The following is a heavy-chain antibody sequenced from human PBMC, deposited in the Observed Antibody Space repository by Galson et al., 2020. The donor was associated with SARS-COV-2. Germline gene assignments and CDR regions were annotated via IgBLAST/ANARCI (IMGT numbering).Heavy chain of an antibody. J-gene: IGHJ4*02. CDR2: INHSGST. V-gene: IGHV4-34*01. D-gene: IGHD3-10*01. CDR3: ARGAPNYYGSGSYYNEHAGIDY. Sequence: SETLSLTCAVYGGSFSGYYWSWIRQPPGKGLEWIGEINHSGSTNYNPSLKSRVTISVDTSKNQFSLKLSSVTAADTAVYYCARGAPNYYGSGSYYNEHAGIDYWGQGTLVTVSS. CDR1: GGSFSGYY.